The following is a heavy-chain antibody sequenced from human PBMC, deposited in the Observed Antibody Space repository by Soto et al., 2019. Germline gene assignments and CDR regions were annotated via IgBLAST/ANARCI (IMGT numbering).Heavy chain of an antibody. CDR2: INPSGGST. V-gene: IGHV1-46*01. J-gene: IGHJ6*02. Sequence: ASVKVSCKASGYTFTSYYMHWVRQAPGQGLEWMGIINPSGGSTSYAQKFQGRVTMTRDTSTSTVYMELSSLRSEDTAVYYCARHSELLGYCSSTSCYGGMDVWGQGTTVTVSS. CDR1: GYTFTSYY. CDR3: ARHSELLGYCSSTSCYGGMDV. D-gene: IGHD2-2*01.